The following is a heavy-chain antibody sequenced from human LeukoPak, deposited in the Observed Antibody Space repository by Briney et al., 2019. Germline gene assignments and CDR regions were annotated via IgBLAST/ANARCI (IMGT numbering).Heavy chain of an antibody. CDR2: INPDGSEK. CDR3: AKGRGSSWTYYFDY. V-gene: IGHV3-7*03. J-gene: IGHJ4*02. Sequence: GGSLRLSCAASGFIFSSYYMTWVRQVPGKGLEWVANINPDGSEKNYVDSVKGRFTISRDNAKNSLYLQMNSLRPEDTALYYCAKGRGSSWTYYFDYWGQGTLVTVSS. D-gene: IGHD6-13*01. CDR1: GFIFSSYY.